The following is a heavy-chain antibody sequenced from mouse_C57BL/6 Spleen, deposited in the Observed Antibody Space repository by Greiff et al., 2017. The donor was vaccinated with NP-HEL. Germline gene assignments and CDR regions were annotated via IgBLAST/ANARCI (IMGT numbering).Heavy chain of an antibody. J-gene: IGHJ1*03. CDR1: GFNIKDDY. V-gene: IGHV14-4*01. D-gene: IGHD1-1*01. CDR2: IDPENGDT. Sequence: VQLQQSGAELVRPGASVKLSCTASGFNIKDDYMHWVKQRPEQGLEWIGWIDPENGDTEYASTFQGKATITADTSSNTAYLQLSSLTSEDTDVSYCSTAYDGGSQGYFGGWGTGTTVTVSS. CDR3: STAYDGGSQGYFGG.